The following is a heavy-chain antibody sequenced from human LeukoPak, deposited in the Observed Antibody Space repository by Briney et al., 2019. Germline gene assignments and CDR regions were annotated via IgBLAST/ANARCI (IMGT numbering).Heavy chain of an antibody. J-gene: IGHJ4*02. CDR3: ARFHSGRSCYCIDY. D-gene: IGHD2-15*01. CDR1: GYTFTGYY. CDR2: INPNSGGT. V-gene: IGHV1-2*06. Sequence: ASVKVSCRASGYTFTGYYMHWVRQAPGQGLEWMGRINPNSGGTNYAQKFQGRVTMTRDTSISTAYMELSRLRSDDTAVYYCARFHSGRSCYCIDYWGQGTLVTVSS.